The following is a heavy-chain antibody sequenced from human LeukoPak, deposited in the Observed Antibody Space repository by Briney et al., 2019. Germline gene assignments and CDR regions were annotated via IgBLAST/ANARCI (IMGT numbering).Heavy chain of an antibody. Sequence: PGGSLRLSCAASGFTFSSYAMSWVRQAPGKGLEWVSYISSSGSTIYYADSVKGRFTISRDNAKNSLYLQMNSLRAEDTAVYYCARDHSPFWLSLWGQGTLVTASS. CDR3: ARDHSPFWLSL. V-gene: IGHV3-48*04. D-gene: IGHD3-22*01. J-gene: IGHJ4*02. CDR1: GFTFSSYA. CDR2: ISSSGSTI.